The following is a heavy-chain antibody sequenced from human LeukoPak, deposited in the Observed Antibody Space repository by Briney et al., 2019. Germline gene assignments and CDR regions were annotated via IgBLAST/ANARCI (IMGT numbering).Heavy chain of an antibody. CDR3: ARHGSYYDFWSGYYYYFDY. CDR1: GGSISSYY. J-gene: IGHJ4*02. CDR2: IYYSGST. D-gene: IGHD3-3*01. V-gene: IGHV4-59*08. Sequence: KPSETLSLTCTVSGGSISSYYGSWIRQPPGKGLEWIGYIYYSGSTNYNPSLKSRVTISVDTSKNQFSLKLSSVTAADTAVYYCARHGSYYDFWSGYYYYFDYWGQGTLISVSS.